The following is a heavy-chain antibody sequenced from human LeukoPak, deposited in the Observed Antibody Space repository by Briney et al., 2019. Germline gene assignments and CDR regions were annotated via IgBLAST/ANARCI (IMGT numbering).Heavy chain of an antibody. D-gene: IGHD2/OR15-2a*01. Sequence: QAGGSLRLSCAASGCTFSSSWMHWVRQVPGKGLVLVSRINSDATSTNYADSVKGRFTIFRDNAKNTVYLQMNSLRGEDTAVYYCAGGGLVNPYWYFDLWGRGTLVTVSS. V-gene: IGHV3-74*01. CDR1: GCTFSSSW. CDR2: INSDATST. J-gene: IGHJ2*01. CDR3: AGGGLVNPYWYFDL.